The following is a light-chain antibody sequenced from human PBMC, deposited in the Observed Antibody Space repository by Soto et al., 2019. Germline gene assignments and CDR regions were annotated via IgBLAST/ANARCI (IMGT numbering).Light chain of an antibody. CDR1: QSVSTK. Sequence: ETVMTQSPATLSFSPGERATLSCRASQSVSTKVAWYQQKPGQAPSLLIYGASTRATGIPARFSGSGSGTEFTLTISSLQSEDFAVYYCQQYSNWPPVTFGGGTRVDIX. CDR2: GAS. V-gene: IGKV3-15*01. CDR3: QQYSNWPPVT. J-gene: IGKJ4*01.